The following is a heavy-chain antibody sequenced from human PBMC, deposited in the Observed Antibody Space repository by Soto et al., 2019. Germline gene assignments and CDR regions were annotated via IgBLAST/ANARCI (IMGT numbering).Heavy chain of an antibody. CDR1: GFTFSSYS. D-gene: IGHD2-8*01. Sequence: EVQLVESGGGLVKPGGSLRLSCAASGFTFSSYSMNWVRQAPGKGLEWVSSISSSSSYIYYADSMKGRFTISRDNAKNSLYLQMNSLRAEDTAVYYCARSGCTNGVCYPLFDYWGQGTLVTVSS. J-gene: IGHJ4*02. CDR3: ARSGCTNGVCYPLFDY. V-gene: IGHV3-21*01. CDR2: ISSSSSYI.